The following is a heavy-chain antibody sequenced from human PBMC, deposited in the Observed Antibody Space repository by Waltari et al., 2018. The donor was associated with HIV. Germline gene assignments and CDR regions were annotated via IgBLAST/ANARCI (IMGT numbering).Heavy chain of an antibody. J-gene: IGHJ4*01. Sequence: VRLVESGGRSIKMGGSLRLSCAASGLSVSNHSMDWVHQAPGKGLVWVARINSGGTTREYADAVKGRFVISRDNARNTVYLQLNSLRAEDKAVYFCARASHYFEFSTFDGDYYFDVWGRGTRVAVSS. CDR1: GLSVSNHS. D-gene: IGHD3-9*01. CDR2: INSGGTTR. CDR3: ARASHYFEFSTFDGDYYFDV. V-gene: IGHV3-74*03.